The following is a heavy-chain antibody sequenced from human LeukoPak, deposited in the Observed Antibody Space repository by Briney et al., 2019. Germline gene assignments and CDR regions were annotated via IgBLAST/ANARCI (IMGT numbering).Heavy chain of an antibody. Sequence: PSQTLSLTCTVSGGSISSGGYYWSWIRQPPGKGLEWIGYIYHSGSTYYNPSLKSRVTISVDRSKNQFSLKLSSVTAADTAVYYCARVIGGSSSWYFDLWGRGTLVTVSS. CDR3: ARVIGGSSSWYFDL. J-gene: IGHJ2*01. CDR1: GGSISSGGYY. CDR2: IYHSGST. V-gene: IGHV4-30-2*01. D-gene: IGHD6-6*01.